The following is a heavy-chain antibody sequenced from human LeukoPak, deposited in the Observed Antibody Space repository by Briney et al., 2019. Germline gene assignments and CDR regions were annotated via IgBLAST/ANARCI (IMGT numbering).Heavy chain of an antibody. CDR3: ARRMKRYSSGWIDI. J-gene: IGHJ3*02. CDR2: IWYDGSNK. CDR1: GFTFSSYA. V-gene: IGHV3-33*08. D-gene: IGHD6-19*01. Sequence: GGSLRLSCAASGFTFSSYAMSWVRQAPGKGLEWVAVIWYDGSNKYYADSVKGRFTISRDNFKNTLYLQMNSLRAEDTAVYYCARRMKRYSSGWIDIWGQGTMVTVSS.